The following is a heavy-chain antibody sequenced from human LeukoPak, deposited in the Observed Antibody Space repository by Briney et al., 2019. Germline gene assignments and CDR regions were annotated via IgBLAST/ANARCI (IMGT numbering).Heavy chain of an antibody. Sequence: GGSLRLSCAASGFTFSSYAMHWVRQAPGKGLEWVAVISYDGSNKYYADSVKGRFTISRDNSKNTLYLQMNSLRAEGTAVYYCARARGYSYGTGYFDYWGQGTLVTVSS. CDR2: ISYDGSNK. J-gene: IGHJ4*02. CDR1: GFTFSSYA. D-gene: IGHD5-18*01. CDR3: ARARGYSYGTGYFDY. V-gene: IGHV3-30*04.